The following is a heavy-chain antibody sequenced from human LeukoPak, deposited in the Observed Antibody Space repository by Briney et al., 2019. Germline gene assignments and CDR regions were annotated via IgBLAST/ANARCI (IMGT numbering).Heavy chain of an antibody. D-gene: IGHD3-10*01. J-gene: IGHJ3*02. Sequence: GGSLRLSCAASGFTFSSYWMHWVRQAPGKGLVWVSRINSDGSSTSYADSVKGRFTISRDNAKNTLYLQMNSLRAEDTAVYYCARGYGSGNYHDAFDIWGQGTMVTVSS. V-gene: IGHV3-74*01. CDR2: INSDGSST. CDR1: GFTFSSYW. CDR3: ARGYGSGNYHDAFDI.